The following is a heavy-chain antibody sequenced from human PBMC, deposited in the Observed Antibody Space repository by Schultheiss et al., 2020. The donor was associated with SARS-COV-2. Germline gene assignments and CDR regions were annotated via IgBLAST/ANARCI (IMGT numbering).Heavy chain of an antibody. CDR2: IYTSGST. CDR1: GGSFSGYY. Sequence: SETLSLTCAVYGGSFSGYYWSWIRQPAGKGLEWIGRIYTSGSTYYNPSLKSRVTISVDTSKNQFSLKLSSVTAADTAVYYCARGRTGRLDYWGQGTLVTVSS. V-gene: IGHV4-59*10. D-gene: IGHD1-1*01. J-gene: IGHJ4*02. CDR3: ARGRTGRLDY.